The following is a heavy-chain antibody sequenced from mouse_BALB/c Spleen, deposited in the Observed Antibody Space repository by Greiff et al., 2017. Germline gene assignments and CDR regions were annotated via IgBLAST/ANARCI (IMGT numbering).Heavy chain of an antibody. D-gene: IGHD2-3*01. CDR3: ARDFDGYSLYYAMDY. V-gene: IGHV2-9*02. J-gene: IGHJ4*01. Sequence: VKVVESGPGLVAPSQSLSITCTVSGFSLTSYGVHWVRQPPGKGLEWLGVIWAGGSTNYNSALMSRLSISKDNSKSQVFLKMNSLQTDDTAMYYCARDFDGYSLYYAMDYWGQGTSVTVSS. CDR1: GFSLTSYG. CDR2: IWAGGST.